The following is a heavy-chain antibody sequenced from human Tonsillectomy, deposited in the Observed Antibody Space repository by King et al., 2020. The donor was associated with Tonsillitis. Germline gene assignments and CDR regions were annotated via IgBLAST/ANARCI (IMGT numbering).Heavy chain of an antibody. D-gene: IGHD6-19*01. Sequence: QLVQSGAEVKKPGASVKVSCKASGYTFTSYYIHWVRQAPGQGLEWMGIINPSGGTTNYAQKFQGRVTVTRDTSTSTGYMELSSLRSEDTAVYYCARDQKYSSCWYGILIDPWGQGPLVTVSS. J-gene: IGHJ5*02. V-gene: IGHV1-46*03. CDR2: INPSGGTT. CDR1: GYTFTSYY. CDR3: ARDQKYSSCWYGILIDP.